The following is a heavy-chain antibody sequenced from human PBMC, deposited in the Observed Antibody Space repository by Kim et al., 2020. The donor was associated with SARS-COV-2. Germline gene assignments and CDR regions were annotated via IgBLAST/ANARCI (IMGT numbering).Heavy chain of an antibody. CDR2: ISSSSSYI. Sequence: GGSLRLSCAASGFTFSSYSMNWVRQAPGKGLEWVSSISSSSSYIYYADSVKGRFTISSDNAKNSLYLQMNGLRAEDTAVYYCARETSPSSIVVVSYWYFDLWGRGPLVTVSS. CDR1: GFTFSSYS. J-gene: IGHJ2*01. D-gene: IGHD2-21*01. V-gene: IGHV3-21*01. CDR3: ARETSPSSIVVVSYWYFDL.